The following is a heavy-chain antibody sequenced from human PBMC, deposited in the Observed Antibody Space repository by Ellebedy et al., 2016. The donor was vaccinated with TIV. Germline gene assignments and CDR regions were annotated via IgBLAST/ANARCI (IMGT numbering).Heavy chain of an antibody. CDR3: ARDRYGDYYFDY. Sequence: GESLKISXAASGFTFSNYAMHWVRQAPGKGLEWVASISDDGSDKYYADSVKGRFTISRDNAKYSLYLQMNSLRGEDTAVYYCARDRYGDYYFDYWGQGTLVTVSS. V-gene: IGHV3-30-3*01. J-gene: IGHJ4*02. CDR2: ISDDGSDK. CDR1: GFTFSNYA. D-gene: IGHD4-17*01.